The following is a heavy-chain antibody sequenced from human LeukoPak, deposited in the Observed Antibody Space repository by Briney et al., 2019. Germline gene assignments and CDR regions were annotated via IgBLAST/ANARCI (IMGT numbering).Heavy chain of an antibody. CDR2: IYYSGST. V-gene: IGHV4-59*01. Sequence: SETLSLTCTVSGGSISSYYWSWIRQPPGKGLEWIGYIYYSGSTNYNPSLKSRVTISVDTSKNQFSLKLSSVTAADTAVYYCARVFQSGSYYEFDYWGQGTLVTVSS. CDR1: GGSISSYY. D-gene: IGHD1-26*01. CDR3: ARVFQSGSYYEFDY. J-gene: IGHJ4*02.